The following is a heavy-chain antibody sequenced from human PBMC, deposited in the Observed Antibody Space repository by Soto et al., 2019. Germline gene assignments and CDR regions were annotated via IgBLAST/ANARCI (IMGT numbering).Heavy chain of an antibody. J-gene: IGHJ4*02. CDR2: IWAHGTDQ. D-gene: IGHD1-1*01. CDR3: GKDIRSGSIDY. V-gene: IGHV3-33*06. Sequence: GGSLRLSCAASGYSITNNGMHWVRQAPGKGLEWVALIWAHGTDQYYADSVKGRFTVSRDTSTNTVYLQMNSLRAEDTATYYCGKDIRSGSIDYWSQGTLVTVSS. CDR1: GYSITNNG.